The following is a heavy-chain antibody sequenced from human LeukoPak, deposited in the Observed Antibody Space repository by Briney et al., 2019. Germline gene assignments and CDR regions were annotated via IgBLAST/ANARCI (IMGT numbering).Heavy chain of an antibody. D-gene: IGHD2-8*01. CDR3: TRAPGPTRTSGAPGD. CDR1: GFTVSTNY. Sequence: GGSLRLSCAASGFTVSTNYMTWVRQAPGKGLEWVSVIYGGGTTFYADYVKGRFPISRDNSKNTLYLQMNSLRAEDTDVYYCTRAPGPTRTSGAPGDWGQGTLLSVSS. J-gene: IGHJ4*02. V-gene: IGHV3-53*01. CDR2: IYGGGTT.